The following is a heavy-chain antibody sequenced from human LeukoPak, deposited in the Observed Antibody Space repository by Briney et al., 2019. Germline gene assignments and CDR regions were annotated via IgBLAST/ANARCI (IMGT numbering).Heavy chain of an antibody. V-gene: IGHV4-59*01. CDR2: IYYTGST. D-gene: IGHD4-23*01. Sequence: SETLTLTCTVSGGSISSYYWSWIRQPPGRGLEWIGYIYYTGSTNYNPSLKSRVTISVDTSKNQFSLKLSSVTAADTAVYYYARDWISYGGPGYFDLWGRGTLVTVSS. CDR1: GGSISSYY. CDR3: ARDWISYGGPGYFDL. J-gene: IGHJ2*01.